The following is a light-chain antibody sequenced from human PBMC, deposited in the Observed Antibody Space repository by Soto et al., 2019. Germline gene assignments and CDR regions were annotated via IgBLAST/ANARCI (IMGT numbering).Light chain of an antibody. CDR1: QSISSY. CDR2: AAS. V-gene: IGKV1-33*01. CDR3: QQYDNLPLT. J-gene: IGKJ4*01. Sequence: DMQVSQSPSALSASVGDRVSSTCRASQSISSYLNWYQQKPGKAPKLLIYAASSLQSGVPSRFSGSGSGTDFTFTISSLQPEDIATYYCQQYDNLPLTFGGGTKVDIK.